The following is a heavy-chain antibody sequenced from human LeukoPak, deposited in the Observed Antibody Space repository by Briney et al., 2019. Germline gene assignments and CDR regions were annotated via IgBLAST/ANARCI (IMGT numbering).Heavy chain of an antibody. CDR3: ARDQGHSSGWADAFDI. Sequence: KTSETLSLTCTVSGGSISSSSYYWGWLRQPPGKGREWIGSIYYSGSTYYNPSLKSRVTKSVDTSKNQFPLKLSSVTAADTAVYYCARDQGHSSGWADAFDIWGQGTMVTVSS. D-gene: IGHD6-19*01. CDR1: GGSISSSSYY. V-gene: IGHV4-39*06. J-gene: IGHJ3*02. CDR2: IYYSGST.